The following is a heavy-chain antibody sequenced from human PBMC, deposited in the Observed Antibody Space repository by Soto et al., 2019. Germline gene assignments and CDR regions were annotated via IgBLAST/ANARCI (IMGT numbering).Heavy chain of an antibody. V-gene: IGHV3-73*01. Sequence: GGSLRLSCAASGFTVSGSAMHWVRQASGKGLEWVGRIRSKANSYGTAYAAWVKGRFTISREDSKIMAYLQMNSLKTEDTGVYYCTRQGPSTVTTSYDYWGQGTLVTVSS. CDR2: IRSKANSYGT. D-gene: IGHD4-17*01. CDR3: TRQGPSTVTTSYDY. CDR1: GFTVSGSA. J-gene: IGHJ4*02.